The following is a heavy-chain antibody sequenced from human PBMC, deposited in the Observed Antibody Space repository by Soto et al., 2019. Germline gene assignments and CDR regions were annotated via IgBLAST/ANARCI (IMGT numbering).Heavy chain of an antibody. CDR2: IYYSGST. CDR1: GGSISSGGYY. D-gene: IGHD6-13*01. J-gene: IGHJ4*02. CDR3: ARDGAAAGLDY. V-gene: IGHV4-31*03. Sequence: QVQLQESGPGLVKPSQTLSLTCTVSGGSISSGGYYWSWIRQHPGKGLEWIGYIYYSGSTYYNPTLKSRVTISVVTSKNQFSLKLSSVTAADTAVYYCARDGAAAGLDYWGQGTLVTVSS.